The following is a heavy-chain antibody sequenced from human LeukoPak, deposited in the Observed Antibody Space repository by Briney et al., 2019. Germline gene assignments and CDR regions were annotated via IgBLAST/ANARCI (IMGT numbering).Heavy chain of an antibody. V-gene: IGHV3-21*01. J-gene: IGHJ4*02. D-gene: IGHD3-16*02. CDR2: ISSSSSYI. CDR3: ARGTGGYVWGSYRYMDY. Sequence: GGSLRLSCAASGFTFSSYSMNWVRQAPGKGLEWVSAISSSSSYIYYADSVKGRFTISRDNAKNSLYLQMNSLRAEDTAVYYCARGTGGYVWGSYRYMDYWGQGTLVTVSS. CDR1: GFTFSSYS.